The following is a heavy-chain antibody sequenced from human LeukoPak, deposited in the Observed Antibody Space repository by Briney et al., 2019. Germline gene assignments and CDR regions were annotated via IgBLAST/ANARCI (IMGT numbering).Heavy chain of an antibody. D-gene: IGHD5-12*01. CDR2: ISSSSSYI. Sequence: GGSLRLSCAASGFTFSSYSMNWVRQAPGKGLEWVSSISSSSSYIYYADSVKGRFTISRDNAKNSLYLQMNSLRAEDTAVYYCARGLGYSGYADTGYYFDYWGQGTLVTVSS. J-gene: IGHJ4*02. CDR1: GFTFSSYS. V-gene: IGHV3-21*01. CDR3: ARGLGYSGYADTGYYFDY.